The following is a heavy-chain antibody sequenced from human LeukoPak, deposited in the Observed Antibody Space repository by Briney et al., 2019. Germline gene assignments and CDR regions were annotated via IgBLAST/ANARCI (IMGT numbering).Heavy chain of an antibody. V-gene: IGHV4-59*01. Sequence: SETLSLTCTVSGGSISSYYWSWIRQPPGKGLEWIGYIYHSGRTNYNPSIKSRVTISVDTSKNQFSLKLSSVTAADTAVYYCARVPSWIKASDIWGQGTMVTVSS. CDR2: IYHSGRT. D-gene: IGHD5-12*01. J-gene: IGHJ3*02. CDR3: ARVPSWIKASDI. CDR1: GGSISSYY.